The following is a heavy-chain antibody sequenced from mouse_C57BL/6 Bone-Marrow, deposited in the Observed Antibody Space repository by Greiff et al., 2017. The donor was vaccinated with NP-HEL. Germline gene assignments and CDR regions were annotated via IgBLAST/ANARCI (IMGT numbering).Heavy chain of an antibody. D-gene: IGHD4-1*01. CDR3: ARWLTGTSFDY. CDR1: GYTFTSYG. CDR2: IYPRSGNT. J-gene: IGHJ2*01. Sequence: QVHVKQSGAELARPGASVKLSCKASGYTFTSYGISWVKQRTGQGLEWIGEIYPRSGNTYYNEKFKGKATLTADKSSSTAYMELRSLTSEDSAVYFCARWLTGTSFDYWGQGTTLTVSS. V-gene: IGHV1-81*01.